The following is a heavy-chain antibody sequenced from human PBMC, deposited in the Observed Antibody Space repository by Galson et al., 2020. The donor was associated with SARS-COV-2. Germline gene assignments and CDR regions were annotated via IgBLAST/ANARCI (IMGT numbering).Heavy chain of an antibody. D-gene: IGHD5-18*01. CDR2: ISGSGGST. CDR1: GFTFSSYA. CDR3: ASPRGYSYGAFDY. J-gene: IGHJ4*02. Sequence: TGGSLRLSCAASGFTFSSYAMSWVRQAPGKGLEWVSAISGSGGSTYYAASVKGRFTISRDNSKNTLYLQMNSLRAEDTAVYYCASPRGYSYGAFDYWGQGTLVTVSS. V-gene: IGHV3-23*01.